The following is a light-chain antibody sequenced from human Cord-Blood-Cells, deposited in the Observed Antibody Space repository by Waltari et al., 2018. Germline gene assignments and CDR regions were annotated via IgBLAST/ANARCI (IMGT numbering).Light chain of an antibody. J-gene: IGLJ1*01. CDR1: SSDVAGYNY. CDR2: DVS. Sequence: QSALTQPRSVSGSPGHSVTISCTGTSSDVAGYNYVSWYQQHPGKAPKLMIYDVSKRPSGVPDRFSGSKSGNTASLTISGLQAEDEADYYCCSYAGSYTFYVFGTGTKVTVL. V-gene: IGLV2-11*01. CDR3: CSYAGSYTFYV.